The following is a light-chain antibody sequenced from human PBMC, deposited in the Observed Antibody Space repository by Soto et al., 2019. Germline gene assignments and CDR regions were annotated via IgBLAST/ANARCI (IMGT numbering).Light chain of an antibody. J-gene: IGLJ2*01. Sequence: QSVLTQPASVSGSPGQSITISCTGTSSDVGGYNYVSWYQQHPGKAPKLMIYDVSNRPSGVSNRFSGSKSGNTASLTISGLQADAEADYYFSSYTSSSTRVFGGGTQLTVL. CDR1: SSDVGGYNY. CDR2: DVS. CDR3: SSYTSSSTRV. V-gene: IGLV2-14*01.